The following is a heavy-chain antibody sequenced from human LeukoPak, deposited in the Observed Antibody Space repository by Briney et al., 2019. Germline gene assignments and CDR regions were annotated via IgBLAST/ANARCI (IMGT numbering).Heavy chain of an antibody. CDR1: GYTFIGHY. CDR2: INSNSGGT. CDR3: ARHGAHSSGWLPNPHVLNRFDC. Sequence: ASVKVSCKASGYTFIGHYMHWVRQAPGQGLEWMGWINSNSGGTKYAQKFQGSVIMTRDTSISTAYMELSRLKSDDTAVYYCARHGAHSSGWLPNPHVLNRFDCWGQGTLVTVSS. J-gene: IGHJ4*02. D-gene: IGHD6-19*01. V-gene: IGHV1-2*02.